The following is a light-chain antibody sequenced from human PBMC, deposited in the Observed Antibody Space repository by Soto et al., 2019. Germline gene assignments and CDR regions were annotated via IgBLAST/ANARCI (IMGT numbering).Light chain of an antibody. V-gene: IGKV1-9*01. CDR3: QHLNNYPRT. J-gene: IGKJ1*01. CDR2: AAS. CDR1: QGISSY. Sequence: DIQVTQSPSFLSASVGDRVTITCRASQGISSYLAWYQQKPGTAPQLLVYAASTLQSGVPSRFSGSGSGTEFTLTISSLQPEDFATYYCQHLNNYPRTFGQGTKVEIK.